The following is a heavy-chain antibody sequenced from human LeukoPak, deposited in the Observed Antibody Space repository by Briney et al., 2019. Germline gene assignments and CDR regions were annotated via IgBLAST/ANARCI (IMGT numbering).Heavy chain of an antibody. CDR2: ISSSSSYI. Sequence: GGSLRLSCAASGFTFSSYSMNWVRQAPGKGLEWVSSISSSSSYIYYADSVKGRFTISRDNAKNSLYLQMNSLRAEDTAVYYCARDRRYCSGGSCYPRYYFDYWGQGTLVTVSS. V-gene: IGHV3-21*01. CDR1: GFTFSSYS. D-gene: IGHD2-15*01. CDR3: ARDRRYCSGGSCYPRYYFDY. J-gene: IGHJ4*02.